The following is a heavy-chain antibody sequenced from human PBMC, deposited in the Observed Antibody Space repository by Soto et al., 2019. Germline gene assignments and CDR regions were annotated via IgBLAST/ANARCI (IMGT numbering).Heavy chain of an antibody. CDR1: GASISSGGYY. J-gene: IGHJ4*02. D-gene: IGHD3-22*01. CDR2: VYYTGSP. V-gene: IGHV4-31*03. Sequence: PSETLSLTCSVSGASISSGGYYWSWIRHFPGKGLEWIGYVYYTGSPYYNPSLKSRVTISKDTSKNQFSLKLSSVTAADTAVYYCARRHYSVYEYSWGQVTPVTVST. CDR3: ARRHYSVYEYS.